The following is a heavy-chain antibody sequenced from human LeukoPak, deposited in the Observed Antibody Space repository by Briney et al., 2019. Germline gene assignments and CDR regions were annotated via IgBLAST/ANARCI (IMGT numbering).Heavy chain of an antibody. CDR1: GFTFSSYS. J-gene: IGHJ4*02. CDR2: ISSSSSTI. V-gene: IGHV3-48*04. D-gene: IGHD6-19*01. CDR3: AREPGIAVAGTGFDY. Sequence: GGSLRLSCAASGFTFSSYSMNWVRQAPGKGLEWVSYISSSSSTIYYADSVKGRFTISRDNAKNSLYLQMNSLRAEDTAVYYCAREPGIAVAGTGFDYWGQGTLVTVSS.